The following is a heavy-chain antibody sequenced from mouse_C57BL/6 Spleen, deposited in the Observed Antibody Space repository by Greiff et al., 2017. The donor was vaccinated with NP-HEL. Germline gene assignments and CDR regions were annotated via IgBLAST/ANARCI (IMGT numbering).Heavy chain of an antibody. CDR2: IDPSDSYT. Sequence: QVQLQQPGAELVKPGASVKLSCKASGYTFTSYWMQWVKQRPGQGLEWIGEIDPSDSYTNYNQKFKGKATLTVDTSSSTAYMQLSSLTSEDSAVYYCARVLDAMDYWGQGTSVTVSS. CDR3: ARVLDAMDY. J-gene: IGHJ4*01. D-gene: IGHD1-1*01. V-gene: IGHV1-50*01. CDR1: GYTFTSYW.